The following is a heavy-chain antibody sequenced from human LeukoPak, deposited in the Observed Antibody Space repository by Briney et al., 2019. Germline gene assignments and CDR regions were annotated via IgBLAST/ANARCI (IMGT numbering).Heavy chain of an antibody. CDR2: ISYAGNT. V-gene: IGHV4-59*01. CDR3: ASGRLGYNSPFDS. Sequence: SETLSLTCTVSGGSISTNYWRWIRQPPGKGQGWIGSISYAGNTNYNPSLKSRVTISVDASKNQFSLKLTSVTAADTAVYYCASGRLGYNSPFDSWGQGTLVTVSS. J-gene: IGHJ4*02. CDR1: GGSISTNY. D-gene: IGHD5-24*01.